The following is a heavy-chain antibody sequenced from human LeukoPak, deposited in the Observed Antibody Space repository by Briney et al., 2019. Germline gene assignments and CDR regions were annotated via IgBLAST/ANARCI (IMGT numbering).Heavy chain of an antibody. J-gene: IGHJ5*02. CDR1: GGSISSSSYN. Sequence: SETLSLTCTVSGGSISSSSYNWGWIRQPPGKGLEWIGSIYYSGSTYYNPSLKSRVTISVDTSKNQFSLKLSSVTAADTAVYYCARRVVVAATFNWFDPWGQGTLVTVSS. D-gene: IGHD2-15*01. CDR3: ARRVVVAATFNWFDP. V-gene: IGHV4-39*01. CDR2: IYYSGST.